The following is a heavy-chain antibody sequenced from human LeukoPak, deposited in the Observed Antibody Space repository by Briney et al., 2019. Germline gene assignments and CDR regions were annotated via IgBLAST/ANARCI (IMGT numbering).Heavy chain of an antibody. CDR3: ARERNYVRRFDP. D-gene: IGHD1-7*01. CDR1: GYTFTSYG. V-gene: IGHV1-18*01. CDR2: ISAYNGNT. J-gene: IGHJ5*02. Sequence: ASVKVSCKASGYTFTSYGISWVRQAPGQGLEWMGWISAYNGNTNYAQKLQGRVTMTTDTSTSTAYMELRSLRPDDTAVYYCARERNYVRRFDPWGQGTLVTVSS.